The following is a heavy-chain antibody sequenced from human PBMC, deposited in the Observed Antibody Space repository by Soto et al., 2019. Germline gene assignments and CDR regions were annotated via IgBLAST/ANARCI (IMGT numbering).Heavy chain of an antibody. V-gene: IGHV1-69*02. CDR1: GGTFSSYT. D-gene: IGHD3-9*01. J-gene: IGHJ5*02. CDR2: IIPILGIA. CDR3: ARASSYDILTGPSWFDP. Sequence: SVKVSCKASGGTFSSYTISWVRQAPGQGLEWMGRIIPILGIANYAQKFQGRVTITADKSTSTAYMELSSLRSEDTAVYYCARASSYDILTGPSWFDPWGQGTLVTVSS.